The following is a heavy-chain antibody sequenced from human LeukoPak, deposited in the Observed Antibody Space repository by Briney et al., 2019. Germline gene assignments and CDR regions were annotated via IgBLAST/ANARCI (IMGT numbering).Heavy chain of an antibody. Sequence: SETLSFTCAVSGGSVSRNWWSWVRQPPGKGLEWIGEIHHSGGTNYNPSLKSRVTMSLDKSNNQFSLKLSSVTAADTAVYYCARGLWTYYYDSSGYYSLTQYWGQGTLVTVSS. J-gene: IGHJ4*02. CDR1: GGSVSRNW. CDR2: IHHSGGT. D-gene: IGHD3-22*01. V-gene: IGHV4-4*02. CDR3: ARGLWTYYYDSSGYYSLTQY.